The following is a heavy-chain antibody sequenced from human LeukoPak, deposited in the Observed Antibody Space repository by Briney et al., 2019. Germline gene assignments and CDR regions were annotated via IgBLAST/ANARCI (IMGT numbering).Heavy chain of an antibody. D-gene: IGHD1-26*01. V-gene: IGHV3-7*01. CDR2: IKQDGSEK. Sequence: GGSLRLSCAASGFTFSSYWMSWVRQAPGKGLEWVANIKQDGSEKYYVDSVKGRFTISRDNAKNSLYLQMNSLRAEDTAVYYCARDQWREEPELIDYWGQGTLVTVSS. CDR3: ARDQWREEPELIDY. J-gene: IGHJ4*02. CDR1: GFTFSSYW.